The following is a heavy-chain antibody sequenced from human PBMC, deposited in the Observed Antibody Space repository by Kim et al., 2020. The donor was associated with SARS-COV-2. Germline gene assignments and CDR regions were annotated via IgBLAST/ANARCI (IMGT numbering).Heavy chain of an antibody. J-gene: IGHJ4*02. CDR3: AKGAGAPFFFDY. V-gene: IGHV3-23*01. D-gene: IGHD6-19*01. Sequence: YYADSVQGRFTISRDKSKSTLFLQMNNLRAEDTAVYYCAKGAGAPFFFDYWGQGTLVTVSS.